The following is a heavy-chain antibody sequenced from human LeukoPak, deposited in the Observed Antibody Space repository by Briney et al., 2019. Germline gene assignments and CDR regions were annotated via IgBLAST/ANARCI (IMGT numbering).Heavy chain of an antibody. J-gene: IGHJ4*02. CDR3: ARHDYGDYVVGY. CDR1: GGSISSYY. CDR2: IYYSGST. D-gene: IGHD4-17*01. Sequence: SETLSLTCIVSGGSISSYYWSWIRQPPGKGLEWIGYIYYSGSTNYNPSLKSRVTISVDTSKNQFSLKLSSVTAADTAVYYCARHDYGDYVVGYWGQGTLVTVSS. V-gene: IGHV4-59*08.